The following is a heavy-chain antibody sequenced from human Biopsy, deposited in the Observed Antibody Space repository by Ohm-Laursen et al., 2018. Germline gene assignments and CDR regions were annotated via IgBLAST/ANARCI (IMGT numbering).Heavy chain of an antibody. CDR1: GNTFATYH. CDR2: ISPSGATT. CDR3: ARAGAGSDGTDSYYYGMDV. J-gene: IGHJ6*02. V-gene: IGHV1-46*01. Sequence: ASVKVSCKTSGNTFATYHIHWVRQAPGQGLEWMGVISPSGATTSFSQKFQGRITMTRDTSTGTVYMDLTSLGSEDTAVYYCARAGAGSDGTDSYYYGMDVWGPGTTVTVSS. D-gene: IGHD5-24*01.